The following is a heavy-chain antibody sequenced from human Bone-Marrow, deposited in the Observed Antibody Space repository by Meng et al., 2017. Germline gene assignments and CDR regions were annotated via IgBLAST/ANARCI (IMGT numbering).Heavy chain of an antibody. Sequence: SVKVSCKASGFTFTSSAMQWVRQARGQRLEWIGWIVVGSGNTNYAQKFQGRVTITTDESTSTAYMELSSLRSEDTAVYYCARGGIVAPKENWFDPWGQGTLVTVSS. J-gene: IGHJ5*02. CDR1: GFTFTSSA. CDR2: IVVGSGNT. D-gene: IGHD5-12*01. CDR3: ARGGIVAPKENWFDP. V-gene: IGHV1-58*02.